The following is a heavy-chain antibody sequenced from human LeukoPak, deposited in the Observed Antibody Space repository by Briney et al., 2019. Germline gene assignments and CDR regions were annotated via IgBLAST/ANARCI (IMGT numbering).Heavy chain of an antibody. J-gene: IGHJ4*02. CDR2: IKSKTDGGTT. CDR1: GFTFSNAW. Sequence: PGGSLRLSCAASGFTFSNAWMSWVRQAPGKGLEWVGRIKSKTDGGTTDYAAPVKGRFTISRDDSKNTLYLQMNSLKTEDTAVYYCTTGVWYYDSSGYYYLDYWGQGTLVTVSS. V-gene: IGHV3-15*01. D-gene: IGHD3-22*01. CDR3: TTGVWYYDSSGYYYLDY.